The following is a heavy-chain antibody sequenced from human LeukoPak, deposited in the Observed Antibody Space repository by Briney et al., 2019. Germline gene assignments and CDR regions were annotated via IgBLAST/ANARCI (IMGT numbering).Heavy chain of an antibody. V-gene: IGHV3-23*01. Sequence: GGSLRLSCAASGFTFSSYDMSWVRQAPGKGLEWVSASGGDGGSTYAASVKGRVTIFRDNSKNTTYFQKKSLQAEDTATYYCSKALSYWYFDLWGRGNLVTVSS. CDR1: GFTFSSYD. CDR2: SGGDGGST. J-gene: IGHJ2*01. CDR3: SKALSYWYFDL.